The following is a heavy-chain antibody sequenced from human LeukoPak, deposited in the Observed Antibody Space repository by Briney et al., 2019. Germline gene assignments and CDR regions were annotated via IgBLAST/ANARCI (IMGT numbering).Heavy chain of an antibody. D-gene: IGHD4-23*01. J-gene: IGHJ4*02. V-gene: IGHV3-23*01. Sequence: PGGSLRLSCAASGFAFSSYAMSWVRQAPGKGLEWVSAISGSGGSTYYADSVKGRFTISRDNSKNRLYLQMNSLKPEDTAVYYCTTERTVTPPAGTFDNWGRGTLLTVSS. CDR1: GFAFSSYA. CDR3: TTERTVTPPAGTFDN. CDR2: ISGSGGST.